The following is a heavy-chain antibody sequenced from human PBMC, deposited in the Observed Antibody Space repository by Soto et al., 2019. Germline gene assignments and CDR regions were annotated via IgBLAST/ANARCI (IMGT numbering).Heavy chain of an antibody. J-gene: IGHJ4*02. CDR3: ARDQGYSGYPGYFDY. CDR2: IKQDGSEK. CDR1: GLTFSSYW. D-gene: IGHD5-12*01. V-gene: IGHV3-7*01. Sequence: GGSLRLSCAASGLTFSSYWMSWVRQAPGKGLEWVANIKQDGSEKYYVDSVMGRFTISRDNAKNSLYLQMNSLRAEDTAVYYCARDQGYSGYPGYFDYWGQGTLVTVSS.